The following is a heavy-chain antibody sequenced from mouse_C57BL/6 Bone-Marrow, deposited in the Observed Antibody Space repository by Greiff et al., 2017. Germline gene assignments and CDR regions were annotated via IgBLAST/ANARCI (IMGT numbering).Heavy chain of an antibody. CDR2: IDPNSGGT. V-gene: IGHV1-72*01. J-gene: IGHJ4*01. CDR1: GYTFTSYW. CDR3: ASREYITAAMGY. Sequence: QVQLQQPGAELVKPGASVKLSCKASGYTFTSYWMHWVKQRPGRGLEWIGRIDPNSGGTKYNEKFKSKATLTVDKTSSATYMQLSSLTSEDSAVDYCASREYITAAMGYWGQGTSVTVSS. D-gene: IGHD1-1*01.